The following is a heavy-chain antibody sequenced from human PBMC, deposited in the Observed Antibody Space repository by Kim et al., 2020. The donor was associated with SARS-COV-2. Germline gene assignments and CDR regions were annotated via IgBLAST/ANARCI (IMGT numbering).Heavy chain of an antibody. CDR1: GFTFSSYA. J-gene: IGHJ5*02. CDR2: ISGSGGST. D-gene: IGHD3-10*01. Sequence: GGSLRLSCAASGFTFSSYAMSWVRQAPGKGLEWVSAISGSGGSTYYADSVKGRFTISRDNSKNTLYLQMNSLRAEDTAVYYCAKDGGYYGSGTRGFDPWGQGTLVTVSS. V-gene: IGHV3-23*01. CDR3: AKDGGYYGSGTRGFDP.